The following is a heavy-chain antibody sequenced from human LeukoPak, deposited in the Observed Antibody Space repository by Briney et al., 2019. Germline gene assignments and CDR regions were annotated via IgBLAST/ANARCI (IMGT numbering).Heavy chain of an antibody. CDR3: ARQLERRVGYFDY. Sequence: SETLSLTCTVSGVSISSSNSYWGWIRQPPGKGLEWIGSIYYSGSTYYNPSLKSRVTISVDTSKNQFSLKLSSVTAADTAVYYCARQLERRVGYFDYWGQGTLVTVSS. CDR2: IYYSGST. CDR1: GVSISSSNSY. D-gene: IGHD1-1*01. J-gene: IGHJ4*02. V-gene: IGHV4-39*01.